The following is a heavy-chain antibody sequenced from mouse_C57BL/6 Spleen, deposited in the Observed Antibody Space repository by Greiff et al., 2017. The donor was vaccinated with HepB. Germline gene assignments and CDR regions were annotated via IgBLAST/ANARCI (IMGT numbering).Heavy chain of an antibody. CDR2: INPNNGGT. Sequence: VQLQQSGPELVKPGASVKISCKASGYTFTDYYMNWVKQSHGKSLEWIGDINPNNGGTSYNQKFKGKATLTVDKSSSTAYMELRSLTSEDSAVYYCAIGITTEGFAYWGQGTLVTVSA. J-gene: IGHJ3*01. CDR3: AIGITTEGFAY. CDR1: GYTFTDYY. V-gene: IGHV1-26*01. D-gene: IGHD1-1*01.